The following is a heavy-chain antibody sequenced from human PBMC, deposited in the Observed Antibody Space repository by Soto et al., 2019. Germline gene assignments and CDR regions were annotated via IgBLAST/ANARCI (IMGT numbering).Heavy chain of an antibody. J-gene: IGHJ4*02. D-gene: IGHD4-17*01. V-gene: IGHV3-23*01. CDR1: GFSLSSYA. CDR3: AKDRANYGDYDY. CDR2: ISGRSGNT. Sequence: EVQLLESGGGLVQPGRSLRLSCAVSGFSLSSYAVSWVRQAPGKGLEWFSAISGRSGNTYYADSVRGRFTISRDNSKNTLYLKMNSLRAEDTAVYYCAKDRANYGDYDYWGQGTLVTVSS.